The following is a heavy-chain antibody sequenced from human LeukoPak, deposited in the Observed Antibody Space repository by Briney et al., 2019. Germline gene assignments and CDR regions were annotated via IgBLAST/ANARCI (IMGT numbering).Heavy chain of an antibody. V-gene: IGHV3-23*01. J-gene: IGHJ4*02. D-gene: IGHD3-22*01. CDR3: AKDDIDYYDSSGPLYYFDY. CDR2: LSGSGDST. Sequence: PGGSLRLSCAASGFTFNSYAMSWVRQAPGKGLECVSALSGSGDSTDYADSVKGRFTISRDNSKNTLYLQMNSLRAEDTAVYYCAKDDIDYYDSSGPLYYFDYWGQGTLVTVSS. CDR1: GFTFNSYA.